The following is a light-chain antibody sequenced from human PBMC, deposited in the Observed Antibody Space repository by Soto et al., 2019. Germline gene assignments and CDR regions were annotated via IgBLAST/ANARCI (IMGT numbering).Light chain of an antibody. V-gene: IGKV1D-13*01. CDR3: QQFNNYSYT. Sequence: AIQLTQSPSSLSASVGDRVTITCRASQGISSALAWYQQKPGKAPKLLIYDASSLESGVPSRFSGSGSGTDFTLTISSLQPEDFTTYYCQQFNNYSYTFGQGTKVDSK. CDR2: DAS. CDR1: QGISSA. J-gene: IGKJ2*01.